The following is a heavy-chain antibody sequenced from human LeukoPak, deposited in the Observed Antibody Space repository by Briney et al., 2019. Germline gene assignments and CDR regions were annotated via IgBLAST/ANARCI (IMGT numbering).Heavy chain of an antibody. V-gene: IGHV3-21*01. J-gene: IGHJ4*02. D-gene: IGHD1-26*01. CDR1: GFTLSSYT. Sequence: GGSLRLSCAASGFTLSSYTMNWVRLSPGKGLEWVSSISGDTYYIQYADSVKGRFTVSRDNAKNSLYLQMNSLRADDTAVYYCARRSGSFDYRGQGTLVTVSS. CDR3: ARRSGSFDY. CDR2: ISGDTYYI.